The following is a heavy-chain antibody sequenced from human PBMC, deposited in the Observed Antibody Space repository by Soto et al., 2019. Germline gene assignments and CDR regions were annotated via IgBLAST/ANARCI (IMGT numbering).Heavy chain of an antibody. V-gene: IGHV3-11*05. CDR1: GFTFSDYY. Sequence: QVQLVESGGGLVKPGGSLRLSCAASGFTFSDYYMSWIRQAPGKGLEWVSCISSSSSYKNYADSVKGRFTISRDNAKNSLYLQMNSLRAEDTAVYYCARAGYTSEDYYGMDVWGQGTTVTVSS. CDR2: ISSSSSYK. J-gene: IGHJ6*02. D-gene: IGHD5-18*01. CDR3: ARAGYTSEDYYGMDV.